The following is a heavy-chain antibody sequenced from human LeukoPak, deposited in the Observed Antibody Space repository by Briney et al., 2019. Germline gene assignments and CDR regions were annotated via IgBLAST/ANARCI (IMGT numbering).Heavy chain of an antibody. CDR2: IKQDGSET. J-gene: IGHJ4*02. Sequence: PGGSLRLSCAASRFTLRNYWMIWVRQARGKGLEGVANIKQDGSETYYVDSVKGRFTISRDNAKNALSLQMNSLRAEDTAVYYCARQRGSGCLDYWGQGTLVTVSS. D-gene: IGHD6-19*01. V-gene: IGHV3-7*01. CDR1: RFTLRNYW. CDR3: ARQRGSGCLDY.